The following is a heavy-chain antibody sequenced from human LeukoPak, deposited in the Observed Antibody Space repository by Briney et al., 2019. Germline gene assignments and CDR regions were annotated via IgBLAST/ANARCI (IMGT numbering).Heavy chain of an antibody. CDR1: GFTFSSYG. CDR2: IWYDGSNK. V-gene: IGHV3-33*06. CDR3: AKGRDGYNYFDY. Sequence: GGSLRLSCAASGFTFSSYGMHWVRQAPGKGLEWVAVIWYDGSNKYYADSVKGRFTISRDNSKNTLYLQMNSLRAEDTAVYYCAKGRDGYNYFDYWGQGTLVTVSS. D-gene: IGHD5-24*01. J-gene: IGHJ4*02.